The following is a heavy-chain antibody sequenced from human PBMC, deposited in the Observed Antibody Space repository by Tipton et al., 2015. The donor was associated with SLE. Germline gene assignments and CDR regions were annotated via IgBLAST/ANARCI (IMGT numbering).Heavy chain of an antibody. D-gene: IGHD2-8*01. Sequence: TLSLTCAVSGGSFTSHYGSWIRQPPGKGLEWIAYVSYSGRTSFNPSLKSRVTISADTSKNQFSLNLSSVSAADTAVYFCARVGAVGVMDVWGKGTMVTVSS. CDR1: GGSFTSHY. V-gene: IGHV4-59*08. CDR3: ARVGAVGVMDV. CDR2: VSYSGRT. J-gene: IGHJ6*03.